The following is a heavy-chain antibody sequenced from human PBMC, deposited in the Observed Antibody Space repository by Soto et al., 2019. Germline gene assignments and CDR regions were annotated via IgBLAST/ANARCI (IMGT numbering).Heavy chain of an antibody. CDR2: IWYDGSNK. V-gene: IGHV3-33*01. J-gene: IGHJ2*01. CDR1: GFTFSSYG. D-gene: IGHD4-17*01. Sequence: GGSLRLSCAASGFTFSSYGMHWVRQAPGKGLEWVAVIWYDGSNKYYADSVKGRFTISRDNSKNTLYLQMNSLRAEDTAVYYCARERSTVNWYLDLWGRGTLVTVSS. CDR3: ARERSTVNWYLDL.